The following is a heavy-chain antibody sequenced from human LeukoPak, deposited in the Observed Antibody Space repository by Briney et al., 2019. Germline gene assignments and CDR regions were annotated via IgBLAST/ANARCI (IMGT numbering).Heavy chain of an antibody. V-gene: IGHV1-18*01. CDR3: ARDWCGKVGANEFVDY. J-gene: IGHJ4*02. D-gene: IGHD1-26*01. CDR1: GYTFTSYG. CDR2: ISAYNGNT. Sequence: ASVKVSCKASGYTFTSYGISWVRQAPGQGLEWMGWISAYNGNTNYAQKLQGRVTMTTDTSTSTAYMELRSLRSDDTAVYYCARDWCGKVGANEFVDYWGQGTLVTVSS.